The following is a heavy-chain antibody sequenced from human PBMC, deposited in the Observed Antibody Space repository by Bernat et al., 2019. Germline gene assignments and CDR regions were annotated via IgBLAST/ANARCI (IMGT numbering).Heavy chain of an antibody. J-gene: IGHJ2*01. V-gene: IGHV1-69*01. CDR1: GGTFSSYA. D-gene: IGHD6-13*01. Sequence: QVQLVQSGAEVKKPGSSVKVSCKASGGTFSSYAISWVRQAPGQGLEWMGGIIPIFGTANYAQKFQGRVTITADESTSTAYMELSSLGSEDTAVYYCARDQYSSSWYDYWYFDLWGRGTLVTVSS. CDR2: IIPIFGTA. CDR3: ARDQYSSSWYDYWYFDL.